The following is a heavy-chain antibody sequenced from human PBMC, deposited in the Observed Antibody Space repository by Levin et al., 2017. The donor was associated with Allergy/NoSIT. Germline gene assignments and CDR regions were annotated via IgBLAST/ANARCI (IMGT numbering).Heavy chain of an antibody. V-gene: IGHV3-21*01. CDR2: ISSSSSYI. J-gene: IGHJ5*02. Sequence: TAGGSLRLSCAASGFTFSSYSMNWVRQAPGKGLEWVSSISSSSSYIYYADSVKGRFTISRDNAKNSLYLQMNSLRAEDTAVYYCAREDDYGDYSWFDPWGQGTLVTVSS. D-gene: IGHD4-17*01. CDR3: AREDDYGDYSWFDP. CDR1: GFTFSSYS.